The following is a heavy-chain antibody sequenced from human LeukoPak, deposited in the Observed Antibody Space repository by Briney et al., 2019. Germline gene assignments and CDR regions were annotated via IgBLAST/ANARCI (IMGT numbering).Heavy chain of an antibody. CDR3: ARDQSLVPDY. CDR2: INPNSGGT. CDR1: GYTFTGYY. J-gene: IGHJ4*02. Sequence: ASVNVSCKASGYTFTGYYMHWVRQAPGQGLEWMGWINPNSGGTNYVQKFQGRVTMTRDTSISTAYMELSGLRSDDTAVYYCARDQSLVPDYWGQGTLVTVSS. V-gene: IGHV1-2*02.